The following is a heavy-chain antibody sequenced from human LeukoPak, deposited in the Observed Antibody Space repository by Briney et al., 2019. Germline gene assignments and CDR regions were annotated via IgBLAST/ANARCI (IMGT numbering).Heavy chain of an antibody. CDR2: ISGSGGST. CDR1: GFTFSSYA. V-gene: IGHV3-23*01. CDR3: AKDFWDVPSGIIDY. J-gene: IGHJ4*02. D-gene: IGHD6-25*01. Sequence: GGSLRLSCAASGFTFSSYAMIWVRQAPGKGLEWVSAISGSGGSTYYADSVKGRFTISRDNSKNSLYLQMNSLGAEDTAVYYCAKDFWDVPSGIIDYWGQGTLVTVSS.